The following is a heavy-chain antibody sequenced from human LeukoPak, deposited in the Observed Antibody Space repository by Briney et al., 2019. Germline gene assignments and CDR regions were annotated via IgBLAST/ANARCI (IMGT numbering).Heavy chain of an antibody. CDR3: ARGYDSSGYFDF. Sequence: SVKVSCKDSGGSFSSSAISWVRQAPGQGLEWMGVIIPLFGPANYAQKFQGRVTITADKSTYTAYMELTSLRSDDTAVYYCARGYDSSGYFDFWGQGALVTVSS. CDR1: GGSFSSSA. D-gene: IGHD3-22*01. CDR2: IIPLFGPA. J-gene: IGHJ4*02. V-gene: IGHV1-69*06.